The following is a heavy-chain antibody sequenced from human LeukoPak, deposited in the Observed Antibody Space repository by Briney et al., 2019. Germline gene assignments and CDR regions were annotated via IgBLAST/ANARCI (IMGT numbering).Heavy chain of an antibody. J-gene: IGHJ3*01. Sequence: SETLSLTCTVSGGSISSYYWSWIRQPPGKGLERIGYIYYSGSTNYNPSLKSRVTISVDTSKNQFSLKLSSVTAADTAVYYCARDHDSSGWARHAVWPQVTIVTVSS. D-gene: IGHD3-22*01. V-gene: IGHV4-59*01. CDR2: IYYSGST. CDR1: GGSISSYY. CDR3: ARDHDSSGWARHAV.